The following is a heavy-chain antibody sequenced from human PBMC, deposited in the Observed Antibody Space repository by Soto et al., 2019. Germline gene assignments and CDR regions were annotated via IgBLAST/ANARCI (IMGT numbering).Heavy chain of an antibody. CDR2: ISSSGSTI. CDR1: GFTFSDYY. V-gene: IGHV3-11*01. Sequence: GGSLRLSCAASGFTFSDYYMSWIRQAPGKGLEWVSYISSSGSTIYYADSVKGRFTISRDNAKNSLYLQMNSLRAEDTAVYYCARSRTWWGDYYYMDVWGKGTTVTVSS. D-gene: IGHD2-15*01. CDR3: ARSRTWWGDYYYMDV. J-gene: IGHJ6*03.